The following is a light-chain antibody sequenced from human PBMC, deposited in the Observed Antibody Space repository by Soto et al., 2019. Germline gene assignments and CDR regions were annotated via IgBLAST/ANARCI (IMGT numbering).Light chain of an antibody. CDR1: RTINTY. J-gene: IGKJ4*01. CDR3: QQTYSDIS. V-gene: IGKV1-39*01. Sequence: DVRMTQSPSSLSASVGDTITITCRASRTINTYLNWFQQKPGEPPRLLIYGASTLHDGVPSRFSGSGSGADFTLTISGLKPEDFASFHCQQTYSDISFGGGTKV. CDR2: GAS.